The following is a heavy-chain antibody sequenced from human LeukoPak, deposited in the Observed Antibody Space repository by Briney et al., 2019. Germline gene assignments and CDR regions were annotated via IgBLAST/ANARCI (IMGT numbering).Heavy chain of an antibody. CDR1: GYTFTSYY. D-gene: IGHD3-9*01. CDR3: ARDQAGDDILPGYEDPYYYYGMDV. J-gene: IGHJ6*02. CDR2: INPNEGST. Sequence: ASVKVSCKASGYTFTSYYMHWLRQAPGQGLEGMGIINPNEGSTSYAQKFQARVTKTRDTSTSTVYMELSSLRSEDTAVYYCARDQAGDDILPGYEDPYYYYGMDVWGQGTTVTVSS. V-gene: IGHV1-46*01.